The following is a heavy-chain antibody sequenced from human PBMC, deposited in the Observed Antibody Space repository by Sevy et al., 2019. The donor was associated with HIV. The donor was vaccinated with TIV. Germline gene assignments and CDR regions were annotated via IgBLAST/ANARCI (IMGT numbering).Heavy chain of an antibody. D-gene: IGHD1-26*01. V-gene: IGHV3-23*01. CDR2: ISASGCST. CDR1: GIIFKSYV. CDR3: AGGGVGAKGFDY. J-gene: IGHJ4*02. Sequence: GGSLRLSCAASGIIFKSYVMSWVRQAPGKGLEWLSGISASGCSTYYADSVKGRFTISRDNFKSTLYLQMNILRAEATAVYYCAGGGVGAKGFDYWGQGTLVTVSS.